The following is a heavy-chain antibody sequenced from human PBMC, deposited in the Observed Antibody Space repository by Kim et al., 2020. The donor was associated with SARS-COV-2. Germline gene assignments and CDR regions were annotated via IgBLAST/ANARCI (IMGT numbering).Heavy chain of an antibody. Sequence: GGSLRLSCAVSGFTLSKNAVSWVRQAPGRGLQWVSSITASGDNTYYADSVKGRFTISRDISKNTLYLQMNSLRADDTAIYYCAKCVLFRGLIPLFLDDWGQGTLVTVSS. CDR2: ITASGDNT. D-gene: IGHD3-16*02. CDR1: GFTLSKNA. CDR3: AKCVLFRGLIPLFLDD. V-gene: IGHV3-23*01. J-gene: IGHJ4*02.